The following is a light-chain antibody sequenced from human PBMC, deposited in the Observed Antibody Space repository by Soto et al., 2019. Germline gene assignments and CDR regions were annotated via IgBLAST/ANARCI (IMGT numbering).Light chain of an antibody. J-gene: IGKJ2*01. CDR2: DAS. Sequence: EIVMTQSPATLSVSPGERATLSCRASQSVSSNLAWYQHKPGQAPRLLIYDASTRATGIPARFSGSGSGTDFTLTISSLLSEDFAVYYCQQYKNWPYTFGQGTKLEIK. V-gene: IGKV3-15*01. CDR3: QQYKNWPYT. CDR1: QSVSSN.